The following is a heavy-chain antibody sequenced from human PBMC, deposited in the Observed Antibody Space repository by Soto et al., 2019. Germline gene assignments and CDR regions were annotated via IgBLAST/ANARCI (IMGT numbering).Heavy chain of an antibody. D-gene: IGHD6-25*01. CDR1: GFTFNNYA. Sequence: GGSLRLSCVASGFTFNNYAMSWVRQAPGKGLEWVSAITGSGGDTYHADSVKGRFTISRDNSMSTLYLQMNTLRAEDAAVYFCAKGCASGSPYCFDYWGHGTLVTGSS. V-gene: IGHV3-23*01. CDR3: AKGCASGSPYCFDY. J-gene: IGHJ4*01. CDR2: ITGSGGDT.